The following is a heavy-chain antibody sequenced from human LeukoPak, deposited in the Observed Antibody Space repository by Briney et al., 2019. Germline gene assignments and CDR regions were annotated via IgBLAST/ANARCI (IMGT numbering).Heavy chain of an antibody. Sequence: PSETLSLTCTVSGGSISSSSYFWAWIRQPPGKVLEWIGSIYYSGSTYYNPSLKSRVTISVDTSKNQFSLKLSSVTAADTAVYYCARRRLYCSGGSCYSLVIDPWGQGTLVTVSS. CDR3: ARRRLYCSGGSCYSLVIDP. CDR1: GGSISSSSYF. J-gene: IGHJ5*02. V-gene: IGHV4-39*07. CDR2: IYYSGST. D-gene: IGHD2-15*01.